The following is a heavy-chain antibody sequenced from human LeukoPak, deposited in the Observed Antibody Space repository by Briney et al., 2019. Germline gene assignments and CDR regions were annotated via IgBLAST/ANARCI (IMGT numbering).Heavy chain of an antibody. CDR1: GYTFTVYY. D-gene: IGHD3-9*01. CDR2: INPNSGGT. V-gene: IGHV1-2*02. J-gene: IGHJ4*02. CDR3: ARDEYYDILTGTPPGDY. Sequence: GASVKVSFKASGYTFTVYYMHWVRQAPGQGLEWMGWINPNSGGTNYAQKFQGRVTMTRDTSISTAYMELSRLRSDDTAVYYCARDEYYDILTGTPPGDYWGQGTLVTVSS.